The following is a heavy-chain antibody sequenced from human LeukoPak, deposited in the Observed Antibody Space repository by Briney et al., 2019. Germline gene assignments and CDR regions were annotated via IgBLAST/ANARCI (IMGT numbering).Heavy chain of an antibody. CDR3: ASYYDYVWGSYRYTVDY. D-gene: IGHD3-16*02. V-gene: IGHV4-61*02. Sequence: KPSETLSLTCTVSGGSISSGSYYWSWIRQPAGKGLEWIGRIYTSGSTNYNPSLKSRVTISVDTSKNQFSLKLSSVTAADTAVYYCASYYDYVWGSYRYTVDYWGQGTLVTVSS. J-gene: IGHJ4*02. CDR1: GGSISSGSYY. CDR2: IYTSGST.